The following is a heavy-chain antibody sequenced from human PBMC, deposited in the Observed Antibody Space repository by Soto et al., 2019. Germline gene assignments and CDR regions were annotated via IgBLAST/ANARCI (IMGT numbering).Heavy chain of an antibody. V-gene: IGHV4-30-2*01. Sequence: PSETLSITCAVSGGSISSGGYSWIWIRQPPGKGLEWIGYIYHSGSTYYNPSLKSRVTISLDKSKSQFSLKLNSVTAADSAVYFCARLEGLATISYYFDFCGPGALVAVSS. CDR1: GGSISSGGYS. D-gene: IGHD1-1*01. CDR2: IYHSGST. J-gene: IGHJ4*02. CDR3: ARLEGLATISYYFDF.